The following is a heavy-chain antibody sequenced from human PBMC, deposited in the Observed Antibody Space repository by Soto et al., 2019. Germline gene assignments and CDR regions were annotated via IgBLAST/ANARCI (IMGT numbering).Heavy chain of an antibody. V-gene: IGHV4-34*01. CDR3: ARVRAHYYGMDV. CDR2: INHSGST. Sequence: QVQLQQWGAGLLKPSETLSLTCAVYGGSFSGYYWSWIRQPPGKGLEWIGEINHSGSTNYNPSLKKRVTISVDTSKNQFSLKLSSVTAAETAVYYCARVRAHYYGMDVWGQGTTVTVSS. J-gene: IGHJ6*02. CDR1: GGSFSGYY.